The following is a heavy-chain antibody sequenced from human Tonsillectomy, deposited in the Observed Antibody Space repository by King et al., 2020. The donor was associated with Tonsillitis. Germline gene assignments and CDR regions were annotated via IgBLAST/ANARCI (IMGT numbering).Heavy chain of an antibody. CDR2: ISDRGGT. Sequence: QVQLQESGPGLVKPSETRSLTCTVSGGSISSHYWSWIRQPPGKGLEWIGCISDRGGTNYSPSLKSPVTISMDTSKKQLSLILSSVTAADTAVYYCARDRPDWGDWYFDLWGRGTLVTVSS. CDR1: GGSISSHY. J-gene: IGHJ2*01. V-gene: IGHV4-59*11. CDR3: ARDRPDWGDWYFDL. D-gene: IGHD7-27*01.